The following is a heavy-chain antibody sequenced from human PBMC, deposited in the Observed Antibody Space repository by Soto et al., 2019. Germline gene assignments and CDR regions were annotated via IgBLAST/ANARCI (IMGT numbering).Heavy chain of an antibody. CDR1: GYTFTSYD. D-gene: IGHD3-22*01. CDR2: INPNSGGT. V-gene: IGHV1-2*04. J-gene: IGHJ2*01. Sequence: ASVKVSCKASGYTFTSYDINWVRQATGQGLEWMGWINPNSGGTNYAQKFQGWVTMTRDTSISTAYMELSRLRSEDTAVYYCARDSGRYYDSSGYYSWYFDLWGRGTLVTVSS. CDR3: ARDSGRYYDSSGYYSWYFDL.